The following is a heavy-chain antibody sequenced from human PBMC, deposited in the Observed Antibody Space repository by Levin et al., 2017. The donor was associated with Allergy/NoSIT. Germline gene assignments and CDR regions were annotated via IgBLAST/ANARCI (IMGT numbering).Heavy chain of an antibody. D-gene: IGHD3-16*01. Sequence: ASVKVSCKASGYTFTSYFIHWVRQAPGQGVEWMGIINPSGGSTHYAQKFEGRVTMTTDTSTTTLYLELSSLRSEDTAVYFCARVGKGAAPLGYYYGMDVWGQGTTVTVSS. J-gene: IGHJ6*02. CDR1: GYTFTSYF. CDR2: INPSGGST. V-gene: IGHV1-46*01. CDR3: ARVGKGAAPLGYYYGMDV.